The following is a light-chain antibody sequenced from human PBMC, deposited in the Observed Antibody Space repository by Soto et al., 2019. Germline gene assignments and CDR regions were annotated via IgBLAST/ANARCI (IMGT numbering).Light chain of an antibody. CDR3: QQYIGRPPMFT. CDR1: QSVSTD. V-gene: IGKV3-15*01. CDR2: AAS. Sequence: IVMTQSPAILSVSPGERVTLSCRASQSVSTDLAWYQQKPGQPPRILIYAASSRATGIPDRFSGSGAGTDLTLAISGMQPEDVAVYYCQQYIGRPPMFTFGQGTKLEIK. J-gene: IGKJ2*01.